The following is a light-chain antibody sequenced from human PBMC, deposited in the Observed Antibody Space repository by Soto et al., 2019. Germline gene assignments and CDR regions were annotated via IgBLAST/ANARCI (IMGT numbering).Light chain of an antibody. CDR3: QQRSDWPFT. CDR2: DAS. V-gene: IGKV3-11*01. CDR1: RSISGY. Sequence: EIVLTQSPATLSLSPGERATLSCRASRSISGYLAWFQQKPGQAPRLLIYDASNRATGIPARFSGSGSGTDFTLTISSLESEDFAVYYCQQRSDWPFTCGPGTKVDI. J-gene: IGKJ3*01.